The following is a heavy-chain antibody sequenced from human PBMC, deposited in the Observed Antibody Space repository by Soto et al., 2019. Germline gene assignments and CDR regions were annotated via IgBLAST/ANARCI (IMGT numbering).Heavy chain of an antibody. CDR2: MNQDGREI. D-gene: IGHD3-16*02. J-gene: IGHJ4*02. CDR3: ARDVSYQRFAH. CDR1: GFTFGSFW. V-gene: IGHV3-7*01. Sequence: EVQLVESGGGLVQPRGSLRLSCVGSGFTFGSFWICWIRQTPGKGLEWVTNMNQDGREIDYAVSVRGRFTVYRDNAENAVYLQMNSLTVEDTDVYFFARDVSYQRFAHWGQGALVTVSS.